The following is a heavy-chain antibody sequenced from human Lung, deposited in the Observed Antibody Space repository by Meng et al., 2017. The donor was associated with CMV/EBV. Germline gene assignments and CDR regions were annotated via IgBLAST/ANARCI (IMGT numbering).Heavy chain of an antibody. D-gene: IGHD2-2*01. CDR1: GFTFSNAW. Sequence: GESXKISCAASGFTFSNAWMSWVRQAPGKGLEWVGRIKSKTDGGTTDYAAPVKGRSTISRDDSKNTLYLQMNSLKTEDTAVYYCTTGRIYCSSTSCHWGGMDVWXQGTTVTVSS. V-gene: IGHV3-15*01. J-gene: IGHJ6*02. CDR3: TTGRIYCSSTSCHWGGMDV. CDR2: IKSKTDGGTT.